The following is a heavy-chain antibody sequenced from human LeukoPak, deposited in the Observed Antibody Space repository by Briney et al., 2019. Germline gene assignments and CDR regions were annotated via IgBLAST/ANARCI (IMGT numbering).Heavy chain of an antibody. Sequence: GASVKVSCKASGYTFTSYGISWVRQAPGQGLEWMGWISAYNGNTNYAQKLQGRVTMTTDTSTSTAYMELRSLRSDDTAVYYCARDWGGSSSWDPFDPWGQGTLVTVSS. CDR3: ARDWGGSSSWDPFDP. V-gene: IGHV1-18*01. D-gene: IGHD6-13*01. CDR1: GYTFTSYG. CDR2: ISAYNGNT. J-gene: IGHJ5*02.